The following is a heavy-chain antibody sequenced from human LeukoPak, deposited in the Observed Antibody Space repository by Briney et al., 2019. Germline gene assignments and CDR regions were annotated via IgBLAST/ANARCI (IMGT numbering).Heavy chain of an antibody. Sequence: GGSLRLSCAASGFTFSGSAMHWVRQTSGKGLEWVGRIRNKANTYATAYAASVKGRFTISRDDSKNTAYLQMNSLRTEDTAVYYCTRPIVATTSDFDYWGQATLVTVSS. J-gene: IGHJ4*02. CDR2: IRNKANTYAT. D-gene: IGHD5-12*01. CDR1: GFTFSGSA. CDR3: TRPIVATTSDFDY. V-gene: IGHV3-73*01.